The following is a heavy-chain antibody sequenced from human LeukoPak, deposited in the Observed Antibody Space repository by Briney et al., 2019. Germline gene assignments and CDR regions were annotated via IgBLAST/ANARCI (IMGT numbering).Heavy chain of an antibody. CDR3: ARHYYDSSGYLNAFDI. CDR2: ISAYNGNT. D-gene: IGHD3-22*01. Sequence: ASVKVSCKASGYTFTSYYMHWVRQAPGQGLEWMGWISAYNGNTNYAQKLQGRVTMTTDTSTSTAYMELRSLRSDDTAVYYCARHYYDSSGYLNAFDIWGQGTMVTVSS. J-gene: IGHJ3*02. CDR1: GYTFTSYY. V-gene: IGHV1-18*04.